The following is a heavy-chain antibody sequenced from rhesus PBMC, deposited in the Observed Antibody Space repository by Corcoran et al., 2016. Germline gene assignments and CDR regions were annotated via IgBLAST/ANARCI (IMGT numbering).Heavy chain of an antibody. J-gene: IGHJ2*01. CDR1: GYSFTSYW. V-gene: IGHV5-20*01. D-gene: IGHD4-23*01. CDR3: ATTLTVTTSWYFDL. Sequence: EVQLVQSGAEVKRPGESLKISCKTSGYSFTSYWINWVRQVPGKGMEWMGSIDPSDSDTTYNPAFQAQVTISADKSISTAYLQWSRLKASDTATYYCATTLTVTTSWYFDLWGPGTPITISS. CDR2: IDPSDSDT.